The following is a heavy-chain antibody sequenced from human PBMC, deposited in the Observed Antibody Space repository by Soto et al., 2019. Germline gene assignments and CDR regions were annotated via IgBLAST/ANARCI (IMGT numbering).Heavy chain of an antibody. CDR2: INPNSGAT. CDR1: GYIFIGYY. CDR3: ATSRISIAVAGETEYYFDY. J-gene: IGHJ4*02. D-gene: IGHD6-19*01. Sequence: ASVKVSCKASGYIFIGYYMHWLRQAPGQGLEWMGWINPNSGATNYTQKFQDWITMTRDTSISTAYMELNRLRSDDTAVYYCATSRISIAVAGETEYYFDYWGQGTLVTVSS. V-gene: IGHV1-2*04.